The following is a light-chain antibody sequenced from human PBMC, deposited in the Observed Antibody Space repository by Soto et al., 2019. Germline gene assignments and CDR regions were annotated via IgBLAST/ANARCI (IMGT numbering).Light chain of an antibody. CDR3: QSYDSSLSGWV. J-gene: IGLJ3*02. CDR2: GNS. V-gene: IGLV1-40*01. Sequence: QSVLTQPPSLSGAPGQRVTISCTGSSSNIGAGYDVPWYQQLPGTAPKLLIYGNSNRPSGVPDRFSGSKSGTSASLAITGLQAEDEADYYCQSYDSSLSGWVFGGWTKVTVL. CDR1: SSNIGAGYD.